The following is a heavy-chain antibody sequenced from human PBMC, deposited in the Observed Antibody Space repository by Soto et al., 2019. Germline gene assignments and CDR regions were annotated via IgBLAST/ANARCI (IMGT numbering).Heavy chain of an antibody. CDR1: GGTFSSYA. CDR2: INPSGGST. CDR3: AGYCSSTSCYTWAFDI. Sequence: ASVKVSCKASGGTFSSYAISWVRQAPGQGLEWMGGINPSGGSTSYAQKFQGRVTMTRDTSTSTVYMELSSLRSEDTAVYYCAGYCSSTSCYTWAFDIWGQGTMVTVSS. D-gene: IGHD2-2*02. V-gene: IGHV1-46*01. J-gene: IGHJ3*02.